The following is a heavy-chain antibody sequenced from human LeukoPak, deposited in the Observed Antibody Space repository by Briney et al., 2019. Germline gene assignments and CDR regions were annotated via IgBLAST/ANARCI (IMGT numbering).Heavy chain of an antibody. V-gene: IGHV4-34*01. CDR1: GGSFSGYY. J-gene: IGHJ5*02. CDR3: ARLLKRADYYGSGIGRNWFDP. Sequence: SETLSLTCAVYGGSFSGYYWSWIRQPPGKGLEWIGEIYHSGSTNYNPSLKSRVTISVDTSKNQFSLKLSSVTAADTAVYYCARLLKRADYYGSGIGRNWFDPWGQGTLVTVSS. CDR2: IYHSGST. D-gene: IGHD3-10*01.